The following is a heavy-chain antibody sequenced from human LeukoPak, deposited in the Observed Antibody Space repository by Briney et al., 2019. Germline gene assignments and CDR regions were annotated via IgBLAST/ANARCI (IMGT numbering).Heavy chain of an antibody. CDR1: GGSFSGYY. D-gene: IGHD6-19*01. J-gene: IGHJ4*02. V-gene: IGHV4-34*01. CDR2: INHSGST. Sequence: SETLSLTCAVSGGSFSGYYWSWIRQPPGKGLEWIGEINHSGSTNYNPSLKSRVTISVDTSKNQFSLKLSSVTAADTAVYYCARWGSGWSYFDYWGQGTLVTVS. CDR3: ARWGSGWSYFDY.